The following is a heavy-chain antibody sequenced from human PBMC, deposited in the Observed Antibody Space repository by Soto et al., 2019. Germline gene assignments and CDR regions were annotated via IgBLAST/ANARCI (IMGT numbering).Heavy chain of an antibody. V-gene: IGHV1-18*01. CDR2: ITAFNGNT. Sequence: QVHLVQSGAEVEKPGASVKVSCKASGYTFTDYGISWVRQAPGQGLQWMGWITAFNGNTKFAQQFQGRVTMTTDTSTSTAYMELRSLESDDTAVYYCARISQRDFWSGYYYFFDYWGQGTLVTVSS. CDR3: ARISQRDFWSGYYYFFDY. D-gene: IGHD3-3*01. CDR1: GYTFTDYG. J-gene: IGHJ4*02.